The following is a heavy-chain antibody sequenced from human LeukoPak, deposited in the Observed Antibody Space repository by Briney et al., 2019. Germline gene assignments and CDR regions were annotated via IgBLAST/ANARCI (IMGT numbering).Heavy chain of an antibody. Sequence: ASVKVSCKASGYTFTGYYMHWVRQAPGQGLEWMGWINPNSGGTNYAQNFQGRVTMTRDTSISTAYMELSRLTSDDAAVYYCARGAGGSYPFDYWGQGTLVTVSS. J-gene: IGHJ4*02. CDR2: INPNSGGT. CDR3: ARGAGGSYPFDY. D-gene: IGHD3-10*01. V-gene: IGHV1-2*02. CDR1: GYTFTGYY.